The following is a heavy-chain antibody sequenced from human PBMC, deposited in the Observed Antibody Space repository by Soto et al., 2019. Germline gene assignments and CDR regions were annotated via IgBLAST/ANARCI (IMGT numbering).Heavy chain of an antibody. J-gene: IGHJ3*02. CDR3: ARPWRFLELLTGAFDI. D-gene: IGHD3-3*01. CDR1: GGSIRSGDYY. Sequence: QVQLQESGPGLVKPSQTLSLTCTVSGGSIRSGDYYWSWIRQPPGKGLEWIVYIYYSGSTYYNPSLTSRVTRSVYTSENHFSLKLSSVTAADTAVYYCARPWRFLELLTGAFDIWGQGTMVTVSS. CDR2: IYYSGST. V-gene: IGHV4-30-4*01.